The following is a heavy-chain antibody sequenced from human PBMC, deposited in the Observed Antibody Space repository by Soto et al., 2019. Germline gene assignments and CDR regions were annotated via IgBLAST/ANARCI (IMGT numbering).Heavy chain of an antibody. CDR1: GFTFISYW. D-gene: IGHD6-13*01. CDR2: INSDGSST. CDR3: ARFLFSPGTDYFDY. Sequence: GGSLRLSCAASGFTFISYWMHWFRQAPCKGLVWVSRINSDGSSTSYADSVKGRFTISRDNAKNTLYLQMNSLRAEDTAVYYCARFLFSPGTDYFDYWGQGTLVTVSS. J-gene: IGHJ4*02. V-gene: IGHV3-74*01.